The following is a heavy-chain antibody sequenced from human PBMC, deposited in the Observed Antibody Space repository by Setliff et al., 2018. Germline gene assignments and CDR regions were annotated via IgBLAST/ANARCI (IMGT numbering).Heavy chain of an antibody. CDR1: GGSFSGYY. CDR3: AREVGTSTSRDAFDV. CDR2: IIHSGST. Sequence: KPSETLSLTCAVYGGSFSGYYWSWIRQPPGKRLEWIGEIIHSGSTNYNPPLKSRVTMSVDTSKNQFSLHLTSVTAADTAVDYCAREVGTSTSRDAFDVWGQGMMVTVSS. D-gene: IGHD1-26*01. V-gene: IGHV4-34*12. J-gene: IGHJ3*01.